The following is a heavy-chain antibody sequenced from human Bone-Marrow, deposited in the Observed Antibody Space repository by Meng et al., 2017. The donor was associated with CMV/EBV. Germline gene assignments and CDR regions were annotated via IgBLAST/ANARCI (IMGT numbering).Heavy chain of an antibody. Sequence: GESLKISCAASGFTFSSYSMNWVRQAPGKGLEWVSSISNSSSYIYYADSVKGRFTISRDNSKNTLYLQMNSLRAEDTAVYYCARELTGFDYWGQGTLVTVSS. CDR1: GFTFSSYS. J-gene: IGHJ4*02. V-gene: IGHV3-21*01. CDR2: ISNSSSYI. D-gene: IGHD3-9*01. CDR3: ARELTGFDY.